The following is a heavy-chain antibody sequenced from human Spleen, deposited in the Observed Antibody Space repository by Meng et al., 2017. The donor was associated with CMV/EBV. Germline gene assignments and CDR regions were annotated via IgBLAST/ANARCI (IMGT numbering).Heavy chain of an antibody. CDR3: ARDLVVPATIQYYYHNYGMDV. CDR2: IYSGGST. D-gene: IGHD2-2*01. J-gene: IGHJ6*02. V-gene: IGHV3-66*02. Sequence: GESLKISCAASGFTVSSNYMSWVRQAPGKGLEWVSVIYSGGSTYYADSVKGRFTISRDNSKNTLSLEMNSLRVEDTAVYYCARDLVVPATIQYYYHNYGMDVWGQGTTVTVSS. CDR1: GFTVSSNY.